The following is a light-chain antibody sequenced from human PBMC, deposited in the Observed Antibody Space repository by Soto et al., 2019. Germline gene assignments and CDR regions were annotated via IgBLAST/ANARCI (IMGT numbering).Light chain of an antibody. Sequence: QSVLTQPPSVSGAPGQRVTISCSGSSSNIGVGYTVHWYHQLPGTAPKLLIYGNSNRPSGVPDRFSGSKSGTSASLAITGLQTEDEADYYCQSYDSSLSGLVFGTGTKLTVL. V-gene: IGLV1-40*01. CDR1: SSNIGVGYT. CDR2: GNS. J-gene: IGLJ1*01. CDR3: QSYDSSLSGLV.